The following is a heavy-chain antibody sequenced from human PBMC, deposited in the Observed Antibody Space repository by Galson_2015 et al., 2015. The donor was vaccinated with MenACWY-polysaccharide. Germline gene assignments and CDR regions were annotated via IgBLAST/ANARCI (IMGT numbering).Heavy chain of an antibody. CDR2: IRYDGRDK. Sequence: SLRLSCAASGFTFSSYGMSWFRQAPGKGLKWVAFIRYDGRDKYYADSVKGRFTLSRDNSKNTLYLQMDSLRAEDTAVYYCAKDRTAASSDGDYWGQGTLVTVSS. CDR1: GFTFSSYG. J-gene: IGHJ4*02. CDR3: AKDRTAASSDGDY. D-gene: IGHD6-13*01. V-gene: IGHV3-30*02.